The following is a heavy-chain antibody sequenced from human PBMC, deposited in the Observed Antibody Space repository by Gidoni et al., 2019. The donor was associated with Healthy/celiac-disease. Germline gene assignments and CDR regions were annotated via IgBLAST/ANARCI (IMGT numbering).Heavy chain of an antibody. V-gene: IGHV4-39*01. CDR1: GGSISSSQYY. CDR2: IYYSGST. J-gene: IGHJ4*02. D-gene: IGHD2-2*01. CDR3: ARHASRYRGIVVVPAAVDY. Sequence: LVKPSETLSLTCTLSGGSISSSQYYWGWIREPQGKGLEWIGSIYYSGSTYYNPSLKSRVTISVETSKNQVSLKLSSVTAADAAVYYCARHASRYRGIVVVPAAVDYWGQGTLVTVSS.